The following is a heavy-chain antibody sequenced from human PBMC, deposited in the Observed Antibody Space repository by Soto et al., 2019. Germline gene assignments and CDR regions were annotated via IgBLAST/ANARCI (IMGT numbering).Heavy chain of an antibody. CDR2: IIPMFETV. CDR3: ARGLRTGNYGREV. D-gene: IGHD2-15*01. CDR1: GGTFNNYA. J-gene: IGHJ6*02. V-gene: IGHV1-69*01. Sequence: QEQLLQSGAEVRKPGSSVKVSCKASGGTFNNYAVSWVRQAPGQGLEWMGGIIPMFETVNYAQRFQGRLTIAADESTITAYMELTSLTSAYTAIYFCARGLRTGNYGREVWGQWTTVTVSS.